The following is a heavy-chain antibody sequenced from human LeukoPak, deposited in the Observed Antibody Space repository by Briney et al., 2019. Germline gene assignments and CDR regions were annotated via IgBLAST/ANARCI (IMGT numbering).Heavy chain of an antibody. D-gene: IGHD1-14*01. CDR1: GYTFTGYY. V-gene: IGHV1-2*02. Sequence: ASVKVSCKASGYTFTGYYMHWVRQAPGQGLEWMGWINPNSGGTNYAQKFQGRVTMTRDTSISTAYMELSRLRSEDTAVYYCARGRRRGYYYGMDVWGQGTTVTVSS. CDR2: INPNSGGT. J-gene: IGHJ6*02. CDR3: ARGRRRGYYYGMDV.